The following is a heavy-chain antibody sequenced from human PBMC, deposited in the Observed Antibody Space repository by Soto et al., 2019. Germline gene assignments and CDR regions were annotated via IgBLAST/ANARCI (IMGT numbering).Heavy chain of an antibody. CDR1: GGSISSSSYY. D-gene: IGHD2-2*01. CDR2: IYYSGST. J-gene: IGHJ4*02. Sequence: SETLSLTCTVSGGSISSSSYYWGWIRQPPGKGLEWIGSIYYSGSTYYNPSLKSRVTISVDASKNQFSLKLSSVTAADTAVYYCASTPALADYYFDYWGQGTLVTVSS. CDR3: ASTPALADYYFDY. V-gene: IGHV4-39*01.